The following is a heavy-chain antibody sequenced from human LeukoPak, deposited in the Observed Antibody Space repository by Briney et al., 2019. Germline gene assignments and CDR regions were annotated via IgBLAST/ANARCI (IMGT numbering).Heavy chain of an antibody. V-gene: IGHV4-34*01. CDR3: SRGTDAYKCGNS. CDR2: IHYSGRI. Sequence: SETLSLTCAVYGGSFSGYYWTWIRQPPGKGLEWIGEIHYSGRINYNPSLKSRVTISADMSNNHFSLKMNSVTAADTAVYYCSRGTDAYKCGNSWGQGTLVTVSS. J-gene: IGHJ4*02. CDR1: GGSFSGYY. D-gene: IGHD5-24*01.